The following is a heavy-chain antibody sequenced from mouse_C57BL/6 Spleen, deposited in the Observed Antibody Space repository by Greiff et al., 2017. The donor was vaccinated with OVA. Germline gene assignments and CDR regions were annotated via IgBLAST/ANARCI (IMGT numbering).Heavy chain of an antibody. CDR1: GFAFSSSW. J-gene: IGHJ4*01. D-gene: IGHD2-4*01. V-gene: IGHV1-82*01. CDR3: ARIDYYDYDGGMDY. Sequence: VQLQQSGPELVKPGASVKISCTASGFAFSSSWMNWVKQRPGKGLEWIGRIYPGDGNTNDNGKVKGKATLTADKATSTAYMKLSSLTSEDSAVYFWARIDYYDYDGGMDYWGKGTSVTVSS. CDR2: IYPGDGNT.